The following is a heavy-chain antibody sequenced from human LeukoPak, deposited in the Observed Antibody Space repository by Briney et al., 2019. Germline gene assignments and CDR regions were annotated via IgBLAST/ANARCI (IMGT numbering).Heavy chain of an antibody. J-gene: IGHJ3*02. CDR2: ISYDGSNK. D-gene: IGHD3-10*01. CDR3: CRNYVGFGDSNAFDI. Sequence: GGSLRLSCAASGFTFSSYAMHWVRQAPGKGLEWVAVISYDGSNKYYADSVKGRFTISRDNSKNTLYLQMNSLRAEDTAVYDVCRNYVGFGDSNAFDIWGQGTMVTVSS. CDR1: GFTFSSYA. V-gene: IGHV3-30*04.